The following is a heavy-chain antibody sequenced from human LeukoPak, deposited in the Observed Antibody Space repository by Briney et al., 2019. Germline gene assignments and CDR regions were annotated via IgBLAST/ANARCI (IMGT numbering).Heavy chain of an antibody. V-gene: IGHV3-21*01. J-gene: IGHJ4*02. CDR2: ISSSSSYI. D-gene: IGHD3-16*02. CDR3: ASFASNLIGLDY. Sequence: GGSLRLSCAASGFTFSSYSMNWVRQAPGKGLEWVSSISSSSSYIYYADSVKGRFTISRDNAKNSLYLQMNSLRAEDTAVYYCASFASNLIGLDYWGQGTLVTVSS. CDR1: GFTFSSYS.